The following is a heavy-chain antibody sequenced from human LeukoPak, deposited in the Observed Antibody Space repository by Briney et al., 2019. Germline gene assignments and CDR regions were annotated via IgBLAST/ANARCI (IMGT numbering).Heavy chain of an antibody. CDR3: ARVMAVAFDY. D-gene: IGHD5-24*01. V-gene: IGHV1-46*01. J-gene: IGHJ4*02. CDR2: IKPSGGST. CDR1: GYTFTSYY. Sequence: ASVKVSCKASGYTFTSYYMHWVRQAPGQGLEWMGIIKPSGGSTSYAQKCQGRVTMTRDTSTSTVYMELSSLRSEDTAVYYCARVMAVAFDYWGQGTLVTVSS.